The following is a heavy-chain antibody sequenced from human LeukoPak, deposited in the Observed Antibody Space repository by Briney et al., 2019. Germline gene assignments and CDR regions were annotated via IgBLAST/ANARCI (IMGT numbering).Heavy chain of an antibody. CDR3: ARTYFDY. V-gene: IGHV4-34*01. Sequence: SETLSLTCAVYGGSFSGYYWSWIRQPPGKGLEWIGEINHSGSTNYNPSLKSRVTISVDTSKNQFSLKLSSVTGADTAVYYCARTYFDYWGQGTLVTVSS. J-gene: IGHJ4*02. CDR1: GGSFSGYY. CDR2: INHSGST.